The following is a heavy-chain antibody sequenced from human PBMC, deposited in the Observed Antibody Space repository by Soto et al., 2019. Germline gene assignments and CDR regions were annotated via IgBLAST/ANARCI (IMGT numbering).Heavy chain of an antibody. V-gene: IGHV1-69*01. J-gene: IGHJ6*02. CDR1: GCTFSSYA. D-gene: IGHD5-18*01. CDR3: AREPHTAMAKGGMDV. CDR2: IIPIFGTA. Sequence: QGQLVQSGAEVKKPGSSVKVSCKASGCTFSSYAISWVRQAPGQGLEWMGGIIPIFGTANYAQKFQGRVKITADESTSTAYLELSSLRAEATAVYYCAREPHTAMAKGGMDVWGQGTTVTVSS.